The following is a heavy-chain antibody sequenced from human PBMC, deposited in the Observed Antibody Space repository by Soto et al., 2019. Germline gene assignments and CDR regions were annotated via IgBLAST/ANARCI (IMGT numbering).Heavy chain of an antibody. CDR3: ARGNHYYGMDV. Sequence: SETLSLTCAVYGGCFTDYYWTWILQPPGKGLEWIGEISHSGATSYNPSLKSRVTISEDTSKNQVSLTVTSVTAADTAVFYGARGNHYYGMDVWGQGTTVTVS. J-gene: IGHJ6*02. V-gene: IGHV4-34*01. CDR2: ISHSGAT. CDR1: GGCFTDYY.